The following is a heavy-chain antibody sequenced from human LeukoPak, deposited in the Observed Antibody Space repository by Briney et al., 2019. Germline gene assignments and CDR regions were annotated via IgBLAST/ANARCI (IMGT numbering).Heavy chain of an antibody. CDR2: VSGGGGST. CDR1: GFTFNRYG. V-gene: IGHV3-23*01. D-gene: IGHD2-8*01. Sequence: PGVSLRLSCAASGFTFNRYGVHWVRRAPGRGVEWVSAVSGGGGSTYYADAVKGRFTISRDNSKNTLYLQMNSLSAEDTAVYYCAKVATPGGDCTNGVCYVSLDYYYYMDVWGKGTTVTVSS. J-gene: IGHJ6*03. CDR3: AKVATPGGDCTNGVCYVSLDYYYYMDV.